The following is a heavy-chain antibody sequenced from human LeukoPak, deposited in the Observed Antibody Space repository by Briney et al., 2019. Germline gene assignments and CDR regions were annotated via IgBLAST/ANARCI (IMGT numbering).Heavy chain of an antibody. J-gene: IGHJ6*04. Sequence: ASVTVSCKASGYTFTSYDINWVRQDTGQGLEWMGWMNPNSGNTGYAQKFQGRVTITRNTSISTAYMELSSLRSEDTAVYYCARAVQGAGDVWGKGTTVTVSS. V-gene: IGHV1-8*03. CDR2: MNPNSGNT. CDR1: GYTFTSYD. D-gene: IGHD3-10*01. CDR3: ARAVQGAGDV.